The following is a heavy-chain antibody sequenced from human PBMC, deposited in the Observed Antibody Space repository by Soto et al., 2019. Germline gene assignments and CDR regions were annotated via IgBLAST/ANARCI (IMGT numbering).Heavy chain of an antibody. D-gene: IGHD6-25*01. V-gene: IGHV1-69*01. CDR1: GGTFSSYA. Sequence: QVQLVQSGAEVKKSGSSVKVSCKASGGTFSSYAISWVRQAPGQGLEWMGGIIPIFGTANYAQKFQGRVTITADESTSTAYMELSSLRSEDTAVYYCASRMHSGAPDAFDIWGQGTMVTVSS. CDR3: ASRMHSGAPDAFDI. J-gene: IGHJ3*02. CDR2: IIPIFGTA.